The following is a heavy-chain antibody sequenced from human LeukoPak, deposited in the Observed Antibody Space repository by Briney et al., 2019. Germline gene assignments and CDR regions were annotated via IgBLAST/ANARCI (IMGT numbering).Heavy chain of an antibody. CDR3: ARDLGYCSGGSCYAGWFDP. D-gene: IGHD2-15*01. V-gene: IGHV1-69*05. Sequence: SVKVSCKASGGTFISYAISWVRQAPGQGLEWMGRIIPIFGTANYAQKLQGRVTITTDESTSTAYMELSSLRSEDTAVYYCARDLGYCSGGSCYAGWFDPWGQGTLVTVSS. J-gene: IGHJ5*02. CDR1: GGTFISYA. CDR2: IIPIFGTA.